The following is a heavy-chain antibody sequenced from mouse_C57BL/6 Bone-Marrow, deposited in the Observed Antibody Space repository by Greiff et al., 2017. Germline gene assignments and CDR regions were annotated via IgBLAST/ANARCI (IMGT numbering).Heavy chain of an antibody. D-gene: IGHD3-2*02. V-gene: IGHV1-76*01. CDR1: GYTFTDYY. Sequence: VKLKQSGAELVRPGASVKLSCKASGYTFTDYYINWVKQRPGQGLEWIARIYPGSGNTYYNEKFKGKATLTAEKSSSTAYMQLSSLTSEDSAVYFCARKDSSGYFAYWGKGTLVTVAA. CDR2: IYPGSGNT. CDR3: ARKDSSGYFAY. J-gene: IGHJ3*01.